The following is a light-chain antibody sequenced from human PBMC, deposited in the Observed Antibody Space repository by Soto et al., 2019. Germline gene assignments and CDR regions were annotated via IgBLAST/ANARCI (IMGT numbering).Light chain of an antibody. CDR3: GTWDSSLSAYV. J-gene: IGLJ1*01. Sequence: QSVLTQPPSVSAAPGQKVTISCSGSSSNIGNNYVSWYQQLPGTAPKLLIYDNNKRPSGIPDRFSGSKSRTSATLGITGLQTGDEADYYCGTWDSSLSAYVFGTGTKV. V-gene: IGLV1-51*01. CDR2: DNN. CDR1: SSNIGNNY.